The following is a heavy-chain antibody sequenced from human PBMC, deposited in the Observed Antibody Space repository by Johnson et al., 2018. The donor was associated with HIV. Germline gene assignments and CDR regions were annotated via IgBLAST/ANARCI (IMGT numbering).Heavy chain of an antibody. V-gene: IGHV3-33*05. CDR2: ISYAGSDK. CDR3: ARRINYDSSGVYLGDACDI. Sequence: VQLVESGGGLVQPGGSLRLSCAASGFTLSYYGIHWVRQAPGKGLEWVAVISYAGSDKYYSDSVKGRFTISRDNSKNTLYLQMNSLRAEDTAVYYCARRINYDSSGVYLGDACDIWGQGTMVTVSS. D-gene: IGHD3-22*01. J-gene: IGHJ3*02. CDR1: GFTLSYYG.